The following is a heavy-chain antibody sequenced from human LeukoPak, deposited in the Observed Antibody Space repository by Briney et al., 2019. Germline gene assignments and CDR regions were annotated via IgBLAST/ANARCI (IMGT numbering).Heavy chain of an antibody. D-gene: IGHD6-13*01. CDR3: AKDRAAARNFDI. CDR2: INTYNGNT. V-gene: IGHV1-18*01. CDR1: NYTFTTYG. J-gene: IGHJ4*02. Sequence: GASVKVSCKASNYTFTTYGINWVRQAPGQGLEWVGWINTYNGNTKYTERFQGRVTTTTDTSTTTAYMELKSLRSDDAAIYYCAKDRAAARNFDIWGQGTLVTVSS.